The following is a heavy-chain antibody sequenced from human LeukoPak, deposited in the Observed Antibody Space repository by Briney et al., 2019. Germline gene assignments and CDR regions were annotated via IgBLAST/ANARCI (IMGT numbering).Heavy chain of an antibody. J-gene: IGHJ3*02. CDR2: ISGSGGST. D-gene: IGHD3-22*01. CDR3: ATLTPDPYYYDSSGYGDAFDI. Sequence: GGSLRLSCAASGFTFSSYAMSWVRQAPGKGLEWVSAISGSGGSTYYADSVKGRFTISRDNSKNTLYLQMNSLRAEDTAVYYCATLTPDPYYYDSSGYGDAFDIWGQGTMVTVSS. CDR1: GFTFSSYA. V-gene: IGHV3-23*01.